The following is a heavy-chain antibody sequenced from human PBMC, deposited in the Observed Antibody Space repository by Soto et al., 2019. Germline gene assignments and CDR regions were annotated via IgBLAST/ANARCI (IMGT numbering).Heavy chain of an antibody. CDR1: GFTFSSYG. CDR2: ISYDGSNK. V-gene: IGHV3-30*18. D-gene: IGHD1-20*01. Sequence: GGSMRLSCAASGFTFSSYGMHWVRQAPGKGLEWVAVISYDGSNKYYADSVKGRFTISRDNSKNTLYLQMNSLRAEDTAVYYCAKDWAGNWNLETPGFDYWGQGTLVTVSS. J-gene: IGHJ4*02. CDR3: AKDWAGNWNLETPGFDY.